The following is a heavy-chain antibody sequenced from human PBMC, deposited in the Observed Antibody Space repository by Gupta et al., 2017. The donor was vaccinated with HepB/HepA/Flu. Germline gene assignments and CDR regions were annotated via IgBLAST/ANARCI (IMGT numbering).Heavy chain of an antibody. Sequence: QVQLVEYGGGVVQPGRSLRLSCAASGFNFITYGMHWVRQAPGKGLEWVALISYDGSNKYFADSVKGRFTISRDNSKDTLYLQMNSLRPEDTAVYYCARDHCTTTSCSHYYFDFWGQGTLVTVSS. CDR2: ISYDGSNK. CDR1: GFNFITYG. D-gene: IGHD2-2*01. J-gene: IGHJ4*02. V-gene: IGHV3-30*03. CDR3: ARDHCTTTSCSHYYFDF.